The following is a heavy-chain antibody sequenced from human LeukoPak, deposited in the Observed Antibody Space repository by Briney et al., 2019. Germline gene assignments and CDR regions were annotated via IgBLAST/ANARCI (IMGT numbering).Heavy chain of an antibody. J-gene: IGHJ4*02. Sequence: SETLSLTCTVSGGSISSYYWSWIRQPAGKGLEWIGRIYTSGSTNYNPSLKSRVTMSVDTSKNQFSLKLSSVTAADTAVYYCARLPYSSGWYELDYWGQGTLVTVSS. CDR3: ARLPYSSGWYELDY. CDR1: GGSISSYY. D-gene: IGHD6-19*01. V-gene: IGHV4-4*07. CDR2: IYTSGST.